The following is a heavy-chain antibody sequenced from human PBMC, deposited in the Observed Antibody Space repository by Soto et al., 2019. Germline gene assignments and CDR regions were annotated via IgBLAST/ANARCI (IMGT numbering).Heavy chain of an antibody. D-gene: IGHD4-4*01. J-gene: IGHJ4*02. CDR2: MNPSSGNT. V-gene: IGHV1-8*01. Sequence: GASVKVSCKASGYTFTRYDIHWVRQATGQGLEWMGWMNPSSGNTGYAQGFQGRVTMTRNTAISTAYMELSSLRSEDTAVYYCARGRPTDYSNYLDAWGQGTLVTVSS. CDR1: GYTFTRYD. CDR3: ARGRPTDYSNYLDA.